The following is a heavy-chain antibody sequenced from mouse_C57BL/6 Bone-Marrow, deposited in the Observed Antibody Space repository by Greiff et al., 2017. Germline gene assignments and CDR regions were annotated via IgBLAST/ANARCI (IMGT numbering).Heavy chain of an antibody. CDR2: INPSSGYT. J-gene: IGHJ2*01. Sequence: QVHVKQSGAELAKPGASVKLSCKASGYTFTSYWMHWVKQRPGQGLEWIGYINPSSGYTTYNQKFKDKATLTADNSSSTAYMPLSSLTYEDAAVYYCARRGKNWDGYFDYWGQGTTLTVSS. CDR3: ARRGKNWDGYFDY. V-gene: IGHV1-7*01. D-gene: IGHD4-1*01. CDR1: GYTFTSYW.